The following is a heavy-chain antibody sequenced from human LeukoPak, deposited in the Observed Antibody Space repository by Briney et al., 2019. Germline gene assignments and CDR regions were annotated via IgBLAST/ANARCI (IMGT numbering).Heavy chain of an antibody. J-gene: IGHJ3*02. D-gene: IGHD5-18*01. CDR1: GFSFSSYS. CDR2: ISGSGGST. V-gene: IGHV3-23*01. CDR3: AKSAIANTAIDAFDI. Sequence: GSLRLSCTTSGFSFSSYSMNWVRQAPGKGLEWVSAISGSGGSTYYADSVKGRFTISRDNSKNTLYLQMNSLRAEDTAVYYCAKSAIANTAIDAFDIWGQGTMVTVSS.